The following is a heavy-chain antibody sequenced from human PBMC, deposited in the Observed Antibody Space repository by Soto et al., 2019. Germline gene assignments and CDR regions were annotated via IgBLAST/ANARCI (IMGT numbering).Heavy chain of an antibody. J-gene: IGHJ5*02. Sequence: SVKVSCKASGGTFSSYTISWVRQAPGQGQEWMGRIIPILGIANYAQKFQGRVTITADKSTSTAYMELSSLRSGDTAVYYCARSRDRTTVVLWFDPWGQGTLVTVSS. D-gene: IGHD4-17*01. CDR3: ARSRDRTTVVLWFDP. CDR1: GGTFSSYT. CDR2: IIPILGIA. V-gene: IGHV1-69*02.